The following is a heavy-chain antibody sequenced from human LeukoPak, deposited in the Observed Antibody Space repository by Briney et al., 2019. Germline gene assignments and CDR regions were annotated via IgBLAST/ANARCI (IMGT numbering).Heavy chain of an antibody. V-gene: IGHV1-2*02. J-gene: IGHJ4*02. D-gene: IGHD2-2*01. Sequence: ASVKVSCKASGYTFTGYYMHWMRQAPGQGLERMGWINPNSGRTNYAQKFQGRVTMTRDTSISTAYMELSRLRSDDTAVYYCARAAYCSSTSCQHDIDYWGQGTLVTVSS. CDR2: INPNSGRT. CDR3: ARAAYCSSTSCQHDIDY. CDR1: GYTFTGYY.